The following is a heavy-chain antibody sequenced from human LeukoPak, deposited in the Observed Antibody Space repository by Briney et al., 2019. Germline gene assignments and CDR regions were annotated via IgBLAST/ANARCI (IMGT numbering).Heavy chain of an antibody. CDR2: INPNSGGT. Sequence: ASVKVSCKASGFTFTAYYMHWVRQAPGQGLEWMGWINPNSGGTNYAQKFQGRVTMTRDTSISTAYMELSRLRSDDTAVYYCARDSGDGYNSAVFDYWGQGTLVTVSS. D-gene: IGHD5-24*01. CDR1: GFTFTAYY. V-gene: IGHV1-2*02. J-gene: IGHJ4*02. CDR3: ARDSGDGYNSAVFDY.